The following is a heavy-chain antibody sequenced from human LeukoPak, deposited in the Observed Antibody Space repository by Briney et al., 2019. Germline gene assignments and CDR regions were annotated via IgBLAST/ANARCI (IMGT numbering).Heavy chain of an antibody. V-gene: IGHV3-64D*09. D-gene: IGHD2-15*01. CDR3: VKRSCSGGTCPLDY. CDR1: GFTFSSYA. CDR2: ITSTGGTT. J-gene: IGHJ4*02. Sequence: GGSLRLSCSASGFTFSSYALSWVRQAPGKGLEYVSGITSTGGTTHYADSVKGRFTISRDNSENTLYLQMSSLRPEDTALYYCVKRSCSGGTCPLDYWGQGTLVTVSS.